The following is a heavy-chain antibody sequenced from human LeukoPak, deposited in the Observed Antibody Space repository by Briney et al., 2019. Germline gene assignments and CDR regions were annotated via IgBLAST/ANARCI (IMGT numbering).Heavy chain of an antibody. Sequence: GGSLRLSCVASGLTFSSYGMHWVRQAPGKGLEWVAVISYDGSNKYYADSVKGRFTISRDNSKNTLYLQMNSLRAEDTAVYYCAKELPGLPDYWGQGTLVTVSS. J-gene: IGHJ4*02. V-gene: IGHV3-30*18. CDR3: AKELPGLPDY. CDR2: ISYDGSNK. CDR1: GLTFSSYG.